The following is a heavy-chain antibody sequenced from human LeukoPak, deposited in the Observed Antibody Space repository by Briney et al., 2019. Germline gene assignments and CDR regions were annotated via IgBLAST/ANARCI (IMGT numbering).Heavy chain of an antibody. CDR3: ARGRAVAASPYYYYYYMDV. CDR1: GGSISSYY. Sequence: SETLSLTCTVSGGSISSYYWSWIRQPPGKGLEWIGYIYYTGSTNYNPSLKSRVTISVDTSKNQFSLKLSSVTAADTAVYYCARGRAVAASPYYYYYYMDVWGKGTTVTVSS. CDR2: IYYTGST. J-gene: IGHJ6*03. D-gene: IGHD2-15*01. V-gene: IGHV4-59*12.